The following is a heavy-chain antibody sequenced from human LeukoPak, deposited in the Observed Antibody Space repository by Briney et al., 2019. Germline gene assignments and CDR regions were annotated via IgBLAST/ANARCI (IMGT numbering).Heavy chain of an antibody. CDR1: GYTFTDYY. V-gene: IGHV1-8*03. J-gene: IGHJ5*02. CDR2: MNPNSGNT. Sequence: GASVKVSCKASGYTFTDYYMHWVRQAPGQGLEWMGWMNPNSGNTGYAQKFQGRVTITRNTSISTAYMELSSLRSEDTAVYYCARGCSSTSCYRGNWFDPWGQGTLVTVSS. D-gene: IGHD2-2*01. CDR3: ARGCSSTSCYRGNWFDP.